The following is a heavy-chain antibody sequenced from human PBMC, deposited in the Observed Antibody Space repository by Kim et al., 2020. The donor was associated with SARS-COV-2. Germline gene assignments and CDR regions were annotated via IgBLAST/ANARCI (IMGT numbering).Heavy chain of an antibody. V-gene: IGHV7-4-1*02. Sequence: AQAFTGRFVFSLDTSVSTAYLQISSLKAEDTAVYYCARVGIAAAGNPFDYWGQGTLVTVSS. J-gene: IGHJ4*02. D-gene: IGHD6-13*01. CDR3: ARVGIAAAGNPFDY.